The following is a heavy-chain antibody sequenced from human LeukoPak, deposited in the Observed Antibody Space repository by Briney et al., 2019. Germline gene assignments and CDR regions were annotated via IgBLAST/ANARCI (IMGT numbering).Heavy chain of an antibody. CDR3: ARGLPDNYYDSSGYYYALDY. J-gene: IGHJ4*02. Sequence: SETLSLTCSVSGGSIRSNDYSSNWIRQPPGKGLEWIGYIYHSGSTYYNPSLKSRVTISVDRSKNQFSLKLNSVTAADTAVYYCARGLPDNYYDSSGYYYALDYWGQGTLVTVSS. V-gene: IGHV4-30-2*01. CDR1: GGSIRSNDYS. CDR2: IYHSGST. D-gene: IGHD3-22*01.